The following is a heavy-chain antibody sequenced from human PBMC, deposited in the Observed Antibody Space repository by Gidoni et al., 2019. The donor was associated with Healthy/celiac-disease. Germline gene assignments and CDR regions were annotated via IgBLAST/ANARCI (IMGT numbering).Heavy chain of an antibody. CDR1: GFPFSSYG. D-gene: IGHD3-16*02. V-gene: IGHV3-33*01. CDR2: IWYDGSNK. CDR3: ARAPYVWGSYRYGGLDY. Sequence: QVQLVESGGGVVQPGRSLRLSCAASGFPFSSYGMHWVRQAPGKGLEWVAVIWYDGSNKYYADSVKGRFTISRDNSKNTLYLQMNSLRAEDTAVYYCARAPYVWGSYRYGGLDYWGQGTLVTVSS. J-gene: IGHJ4*02.